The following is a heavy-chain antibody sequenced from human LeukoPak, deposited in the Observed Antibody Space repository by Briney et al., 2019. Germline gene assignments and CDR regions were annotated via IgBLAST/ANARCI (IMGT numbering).Heavy chain of an antibody. D-gene: IGHD1-26*01. CDR3: ARGSGSYHTAYMN. J-gene: IGHJ4*02. Sequence: GESLKIACHGSGYSFTSDWIGWVRQMTVKGLEWMGIIYSVVSDTTYSPSFQGQVTFSSDKSMRSAYLQWGSLTASDTAMYYCARGSGSYHTAYMNWGQGSPVTVSS. CDR2: IYSVVSDT. V-gene: IGHV5-51*01. CDR1: GYSFTSDW.